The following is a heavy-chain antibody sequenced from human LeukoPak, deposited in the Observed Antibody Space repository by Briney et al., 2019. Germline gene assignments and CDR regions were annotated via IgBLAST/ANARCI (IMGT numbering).Heavy chain of an antibody. CDR3: ARVTVVPAAMTSYYYYMDV. J-gene: IGHJ6*03. CDR1: GGSISSYY. D-gene: IGHD2-2*01. Sequence: SETLSLTCTVSGGSISSYYWSWIRQPAGKGLDWIGRIYTSGGTNYNPSLKSRVTMSVDTSKNQFSLKLSSVTAADTAVYYCARVTVVPAAMTSYYYYMDVWGKGTTVTVSS. V-gene: IGHV4-4*07. CDR2: IYTSGGT.